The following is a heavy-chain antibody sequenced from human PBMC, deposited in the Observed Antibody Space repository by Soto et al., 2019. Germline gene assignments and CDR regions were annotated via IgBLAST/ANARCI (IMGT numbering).Heavy chain of an antibody. D-gene: IGHD2-2*01. CDR1: GYTFTNYG. Sequence: GASVKVSCKASGYTFTNYGISWVRQAPGQGLEWMGWISAYNGNANYAQKLQGRVTMTTDTSTSTAYMELSSLRSDDTAVYYCARVRCSSTRCYLSYYYYYGMDVRGQGTTVTVSS. V-gene: IGHV1-18*01. J-gene: IGHJ6*02. CDR3: ARVRCSSTRCYLSYYYYYGMDV. CDR2: ISAYNGNA.